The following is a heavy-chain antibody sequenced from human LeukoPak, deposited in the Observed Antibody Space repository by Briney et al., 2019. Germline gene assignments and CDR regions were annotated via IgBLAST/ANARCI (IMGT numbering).Heavy chain of an antibody. D-gene: IGHD6-6*01. CDR2: INPSGGST. CDR3: ARDGQEQLASKSDY. Sequence: PGGSLRLSCVASGFTFSSYWMHWVRQAPGQGLEWMGIINPSGGSTSYAQKFQGRVTMTRDMSTSTVYMELSSLRSEDTAVYYCARDGQEQLASKSDYWGQGTLVTVSS. V-gene: IGHV1-46*01. J-gene: IGHJ4*02. CDR1: GFTFSSYW.